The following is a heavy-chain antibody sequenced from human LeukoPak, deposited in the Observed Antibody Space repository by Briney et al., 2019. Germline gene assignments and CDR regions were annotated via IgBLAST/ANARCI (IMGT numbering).Heavy chain of an antibody. V-gene: IGHV3-72*01. Sequence: PGGSLRLSCAASGFTVGYNYMTWVRQAPGKGLEWVGRTRNKANSYTTEYAASVRGRFTISRDDSRNSLYLQMNSLKTEDTAVYYCASTIVGAAGGYWGQGTLVTVSS. CDR2: TRNKANSYTT. CDR1: GFTVGYNY. D-gene: IGHD1-26*01. J-gene: IGHJ4*02. CDR3: ASTIVGAAGGY.